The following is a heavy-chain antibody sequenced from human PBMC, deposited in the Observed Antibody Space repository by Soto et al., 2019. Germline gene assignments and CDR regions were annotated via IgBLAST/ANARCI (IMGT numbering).Heavy chain of an antibody. Sequence: EVQLVESGGGLVKPGGSLRLSCAASGFTFSSYSMNWVRQAPGKGLEWVSSISSSSSYIYYADSVKGRFTISRDNAKNSLYLQRNSLRAEDTAVYYWARDGYQLLRGDYYYGMDVWGQGTTVTVSS. CDR1: GFTFSSYS. CDR2: ISSSSSYI. J-gene: IGHJ6*02. D-gene: IGHD2-2*01. V-gene: IGHV3-21*01. CDR3: ARDGYQLLRGDYYYGMDV.